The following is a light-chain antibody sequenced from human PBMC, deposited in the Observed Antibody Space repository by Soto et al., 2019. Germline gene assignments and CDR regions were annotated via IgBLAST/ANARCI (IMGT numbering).Light chain of an antibody. CDR1: QSVSSY. J-gene: IGKJ3*01. Sequence: EIVLTQSPATLPLSPGERATLSCRASQSVSSYLAWYQQKPGQAPRLLIYDASNRATGIPARFSGSGSGTDFTLTIDSLEPDDFAVYYCQQRSNWLFTFGPGTKVDI. CDR2: DAS. V-gene: IGKV3-11*01. CDR3: QQRSNWLFT.